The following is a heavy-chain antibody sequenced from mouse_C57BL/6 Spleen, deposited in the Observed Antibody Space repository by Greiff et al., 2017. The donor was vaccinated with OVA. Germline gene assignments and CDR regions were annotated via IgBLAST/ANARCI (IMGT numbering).Heavy chain of an antibody. CDR1: GFTFNTYA. CDR3: VREGITTVVARGWYFDV. V-gene: IGHV10-3*01. D-gene: IGHD1-1*01. CDR2: IRSKSSNYAT. Sequence: EAGGGLVQPKGSLKLSCAASGFTFNTYAMHWVRQAPGKGLEWVARIRSKSSNYATYYADSVKDRFTISRDDSQSMLYLQMNNLKTEDTAMYYCVREGITTVVARGWYFDVWGTGTTVTVSS. J-gene: IGHJ1*03.